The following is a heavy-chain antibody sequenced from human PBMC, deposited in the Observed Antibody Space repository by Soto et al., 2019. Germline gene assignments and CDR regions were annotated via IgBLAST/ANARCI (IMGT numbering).Heavy chain of an antibody. CDR1: GFTFSSYA. CDR3: ARGTMVRGVIILSPFDY. V-gene: IGHV3-30-3*01. J-gene: IGHJ4*02. D-gene: IGHD3-10*01. CDR2: ISYDGSNK. Sequence: ESVGGVVQPGRSLRLSCAASGFTFSSYAMHWVRQAPGKGLEWVAVISYDGSNKYYADSVKGRFTISRDNSKNTLYLQMNSLRAEDTAVYYCARGTMVRGVIILSPFDYWGQGTLVTVSS.